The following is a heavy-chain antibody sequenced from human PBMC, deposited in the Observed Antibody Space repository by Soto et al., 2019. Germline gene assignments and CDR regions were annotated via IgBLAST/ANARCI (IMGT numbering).Heavy chain of an antibody. CDR1: GFTFSSYG. V-gene: IGHV3-33*01. CDR3: ARGKHYYYYGMDV. Sequence: HHGGSLRLSCAASGFTFSSYGMHWVRQAPGKGLEWVAVIWYDGSNKYYADSVKGRFTISRDNSKNTLYLQMNSLRAEDTAVYYCARGKHYYYYGMDVWGQGTTVTVSS. CDR2: IWYDGSNK. J-gene: IGHJ6*02.